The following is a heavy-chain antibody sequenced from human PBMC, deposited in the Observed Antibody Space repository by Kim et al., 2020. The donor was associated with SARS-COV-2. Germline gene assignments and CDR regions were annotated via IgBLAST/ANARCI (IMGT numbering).Heavy chain of an antibody. CDR3: ANLEKLLIAAAGYYFDY. V-gene: IGHV3-23*01. Sequence: VKGRFTISRDNSKNTLYLQMNSLRAEDTAVYYCANLEKLLIAAAGYYFDYWGQGTLVTVSS. D-gene: IGHD6-13*01. J-gene: IGHJ4*02.